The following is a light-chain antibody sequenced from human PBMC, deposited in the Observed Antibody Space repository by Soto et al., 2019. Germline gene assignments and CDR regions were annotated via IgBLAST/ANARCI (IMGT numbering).Light chain of an antibody. CDR2: LGS. CDR3: MQALQSPWT. J-gene: IGKJ1*01. CDR1: QSLLHSNGYNY. V-gene: IGKV2-28*01. Sequence: VMTQSPLSLPVTPGEPASISCRSSQSLLHSNGYNYLDWYLQKPGQSPQLLIYLGSNRASGVPDRFSGSGSGTDFTLKITRVEAEDVGVYYCMQALQSPWTFGQGTKVEIK.